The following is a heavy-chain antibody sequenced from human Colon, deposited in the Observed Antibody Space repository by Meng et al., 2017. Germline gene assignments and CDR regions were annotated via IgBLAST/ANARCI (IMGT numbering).Heavy chain of an antibody. Sequence: EVQLLGSVGTLVKPGGSLRLSCVASGFTFDTYTMNWVRQAPGKGLEWVSSISALSRYIDYADSVKGRFTISRDNARNSVFLQMDNVKAEDTAVYFCARFCSSTTCPEPYYFDFWGQGTLVTVSS. CDR3: ARFCSSTTCPEPYYFDF. J-gene: IGHJ4*02. CDR2: ISALSRYI. CDR1: GFTFDTYT. D-gene: IGHD2-2*01. V-gene: IGHV3-21*01.